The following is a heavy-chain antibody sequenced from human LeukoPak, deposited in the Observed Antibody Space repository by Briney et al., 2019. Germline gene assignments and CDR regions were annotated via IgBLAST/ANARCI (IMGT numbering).Heavy chain of an antibody. D-gene: IGHD3-10*01. J-gene: IGHJ4*02. Sequence: GGTLRLSCAASGFTFSSYGMSWVRQAPGKGLEWVSAISGSGGSTYYADSVKGRFTISRDNSKNTLYLQMNSLRAEDTAVYYCAKELWFGELLYFDYWGQGTLVTVSS. V-gene: IGHV3-23*01. CDR1: GFTFSSYG. CDR2: ISGSGGST. CDR3: AKELWFGELLYFDY.